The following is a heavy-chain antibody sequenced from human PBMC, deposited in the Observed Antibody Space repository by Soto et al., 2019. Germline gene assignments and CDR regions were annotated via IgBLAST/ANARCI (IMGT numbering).Heavy chain of an antibody. CDR1: GGSFSGYY. CDR2: INHSGST. V-gene: IGHV4-34*01. D-gene: IGHD6-13*01. CDR3: ARGQQQLVLAY. J-gene: IGHJ4*02. Sequence: QVQLQQWGAGLLKPSETLSLTCAVYGGSFSGYYWSWIRQPPGKGLEWIGEINHSGSTNYNPSLKSRATKSEXTSKNQFSLKLSSVTAADTAVYYCARGQQQLVLAYWGQGTLVTVSS.